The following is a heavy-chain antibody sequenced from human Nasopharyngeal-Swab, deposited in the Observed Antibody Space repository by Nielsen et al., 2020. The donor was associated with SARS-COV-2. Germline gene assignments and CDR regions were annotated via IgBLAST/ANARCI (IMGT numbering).Heavy chain of an antibody. Sequence: GGSLRLSCAASGFTFSSYGMHWVRQAPGKGLEWVAVIWYDGSNKYYADSVKGRFTISRDNSKNTLYLQMNSLRAEDTAVYYCARGNWNDYYYGMDVWGQGTTVTVS. V-gene: IGHV3-33*01. CDR2: IWYDGSNK. D-gene: IGHD1-1*01. CDR3: ARGNWNDYYYGMDV. CDR1: GFTFSSYG. J-gene: IGHJ6*02.